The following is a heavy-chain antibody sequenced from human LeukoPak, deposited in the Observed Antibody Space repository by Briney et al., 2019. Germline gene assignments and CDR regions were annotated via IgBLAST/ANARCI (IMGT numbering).Heavy chain of an antibody. V-gene: IGHV3-33*01. J-gene: IGHJ4*02. CDR3: ARGDGYNFFDY. CDR1: GFTFSSYA. Sequence: PGGSLRLSCAASGFTFSSYAMHWVRQAPGQGLEWVAVVWYDGTNKYYADSVKGRFTISRDNSKNTLYLQMKSLRAEDTAVYYCARGDGYNFFDYWGQGTLVTVSS. CDR2: VWYDGTNK. D-gene: IGHD5-24*01.